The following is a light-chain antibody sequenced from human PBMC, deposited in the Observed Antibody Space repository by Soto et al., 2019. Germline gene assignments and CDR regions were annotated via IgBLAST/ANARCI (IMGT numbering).Light chain of an antibody. CDR3: SSYTSSSFYV. CDR2: EVS. CDR1: SSDVGGYNY. Sequence: QSVLTQPASVSGSPGQSITISCTGTSSDVGGYNYVSWYLQHPGKAPKLMIYEVSNRPSGVSNRFSGSKSGNTASLTISGLQAEDEADYYCSSYTSSSFYVFGTGTKVTVL. V-gene: IGLV2-14*01. J-gene: IGLJ1*01.